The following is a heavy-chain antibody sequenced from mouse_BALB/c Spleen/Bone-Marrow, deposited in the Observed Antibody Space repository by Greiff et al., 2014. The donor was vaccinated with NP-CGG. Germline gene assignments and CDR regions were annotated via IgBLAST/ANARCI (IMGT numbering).Heavy chain of an antibody. CDR3: ARWDTTAMDY. CDR2: ILPGRGST. V-gene: IGHV1-9*01. D-gene: IGHD1-1*01. Sequence: VKLQESGAELMKPGASVKISCKATGYTFSSYWIEWVKQGPGHGLEWIGEILPGRGSTNYNEKFKGKATFTSDTSSNTAYMQLSSLTSEDSAVYYCARWDTTAMDYWGQGTSVTVSS. CDR1: GYTFSSYW. J-gene: IGHJ4*01.